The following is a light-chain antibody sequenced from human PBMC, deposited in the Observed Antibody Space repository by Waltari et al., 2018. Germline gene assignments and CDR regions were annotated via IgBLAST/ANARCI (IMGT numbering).Light chain of an antibody. Sequence: QSALTQPASVSGSPGQSTTISCTGTSSDVGGYNYASWYQQPPGKAPKLMIYEVSNRPSGVSNRFSGSKSGNTASLTISGLQAEDEADYYCSSYTSSSTLEVVFGGGTKLTVL. J-gene: IGLJ2*01. CDR3: SSYTSSSTLEVV. CDR1: SSDVGGYNY. V-gene: IGLV2-14*01. CDR2: EVS.